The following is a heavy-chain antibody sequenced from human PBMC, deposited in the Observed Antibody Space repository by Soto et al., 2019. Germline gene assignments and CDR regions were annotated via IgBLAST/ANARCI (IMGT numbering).Heavy chain of an antibody. CDR3: ARQQLLPFYYALDV. Sequence: SETLSLTCNVSGGSISGYYWSWIRQPPGKGLEYIGYVYYRGSTNYNPSLESRVTMSVDTSRNQFSLKVNSVTAADTAVYYCARQQLLPFYYALDVWGQGTTVTVSS. CDR1: GGSISGYY. D-gene: IGHD6-13*01. J-gene: IGHJ6*02. CDR2: VYYRGST. V-gene: IGHV4-59*01.